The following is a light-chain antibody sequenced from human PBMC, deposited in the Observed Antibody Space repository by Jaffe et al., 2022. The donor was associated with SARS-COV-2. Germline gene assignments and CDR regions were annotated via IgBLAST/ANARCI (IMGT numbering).Light chain of an antibody. Sequence: QSVLTQSPSASGTPGQRVTISCSGSSSNIGSHFVYWYQQLPGTAPKLLIQRNNQRPSGVPDRFSGSKSGTSASLAISGLRPEDEGDYYCAVWDASLGSPHVLFGGGTKLTVL. V-gene: IGLV1-47*01. CDR3: AVWDASLGSPHVL. J-gene: IGLJ2*01. CDR2: RNN. CDR1: SSNIGSHF.